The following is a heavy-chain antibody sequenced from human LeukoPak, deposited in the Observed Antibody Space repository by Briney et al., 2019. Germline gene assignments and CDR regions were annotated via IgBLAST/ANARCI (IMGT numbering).Heavy chain of an antibody. CDR1: GFTFSDYY. CDR3: ARVGIALTSPFDY. V-gene: IGHV3-11*01. D-gene: IGHD1-1*01. Sequence: PGGSLRLSCLASGFTFSDYYMSWVRQAPGKGLEWISYMSSRGYPTYYAESVKGRFTISRDNAKNTLYLQMHNLRTDDRAVYFCARVGIALTSPFDYWGLGTLVAVSS. J-gene: IGHJ4*02. CDR2: MSSRGYPT.